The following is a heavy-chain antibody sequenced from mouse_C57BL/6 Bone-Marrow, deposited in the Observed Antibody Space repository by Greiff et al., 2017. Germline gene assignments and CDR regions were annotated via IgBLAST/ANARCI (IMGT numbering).Heavy chain of an antibody. Sequence: QVQLQQPGAELVKPGASVKMSCKASGYTFPSYWITWVQQRPGQGLEWIGDIYPGSGSTNYNEKFKSKATLTVDTSSSTADMQLSSLTSEDSAVYYCARRGYHIYAMDYWGQGTSVTVSS. D-gene: IGHD3-1*01. J-gene: IGHJ4*01. CDR2: IYPGSGST. CDR3: ARRGYHIYAMDY. CDR1: GYTFPSYW. V-gene: IGHV1-55*01.